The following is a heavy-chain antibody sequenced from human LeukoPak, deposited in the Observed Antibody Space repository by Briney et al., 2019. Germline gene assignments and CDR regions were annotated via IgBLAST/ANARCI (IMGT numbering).Heavy chain of an antibody. Sequence: PGGSLRLSCAASGFTFSSYWMHWVRHAPGKGLVWVSRINSDGSSTSYADSVKGRFTISRDNAKNTLYLQMNSLRAEDTAVYYCARVSLYDFWSGYYYYYYGMDIWGQGTTVTVSS. D-gene: IGHD3-3*01. CDR3: ARVSLYDFWSGYYYYYYGMDI. V-gene: IGHV3-74*01. CDR2: INSDGSST. J-gene: IGHJ6*02. CDR1: GFTFSSYW.